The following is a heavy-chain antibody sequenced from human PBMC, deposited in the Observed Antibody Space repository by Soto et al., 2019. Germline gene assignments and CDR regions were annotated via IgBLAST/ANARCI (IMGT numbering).Heavy chain of an antibody. J-gene: IGHJ4*02. D-gene: IGHD3-3*01. CDR3: ADESYAFWSGYYRAFDY. Sequence: QITLKESGPTLVKPTQTLTLTCTFSGFSLSTSGVGVGWIRQPPGKALEWLALIYWDDDKRYSPSLKSRLPLTYDVSIIQVVLTAPNMDTLDTATSYCADESYAFWSGYYRAFDYWGQGPLGTVSS. V-gene: IGHV2-5*02. CDR1: GFSLSTSGVG. CDR2: IYWDDDK.